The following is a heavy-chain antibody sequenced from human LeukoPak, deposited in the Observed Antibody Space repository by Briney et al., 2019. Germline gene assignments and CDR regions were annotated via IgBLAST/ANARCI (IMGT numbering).Heavy chain of an antibody. CDR3: ARVEGAKSAFDI. CDR1: GFTFSDYY. J-gene: IGHJ3*02. D-gene: IGHD1-26*01. Sequence: GGSLRLSCAASGFTFSDYYMSWIRQAPGRGLEWVSYISSSGSTIYYADSVKGRFTISRDNAKKALYLQMNSLRVEDTAVYYCARVEGAKSAFDIRGQGTMVTVSS. V-gene: IGHV3-11*04. CDR2: ISSSGSTI.